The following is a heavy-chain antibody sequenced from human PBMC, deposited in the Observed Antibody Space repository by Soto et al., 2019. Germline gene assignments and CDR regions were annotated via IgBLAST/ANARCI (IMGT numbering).Heavy chain of an antibody. CDR1: GYSFTSYW. CDR3: ARTIVEMATGYYFDY. CDR2: IDPSDSYT. J-gene: IGHJ4*02. V-gene: IGHV5-10-1*01. D-gene: IGHD5-12*01. Sequence: PGESLKISCKGSGYSFTSYWISWVRQMPGKGLEWMGRIDPSDSYTNYSPSFQGHVTISADKSISTAYLQWSSLKASDTAMYYCARTIVEMATGYYFDYWGQGTLVTGSS.